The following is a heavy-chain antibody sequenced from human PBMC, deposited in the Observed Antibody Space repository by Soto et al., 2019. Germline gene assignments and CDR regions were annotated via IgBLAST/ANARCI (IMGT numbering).Heavy chain of an antibody. Sequence: GGCLRLSGAASGFTFSSYGMSWVRQAPWKGLEWVANIKQDGSEKYYVDSVKGRFTISRDNAKNSLYLQMNSLRAEDTAVYYSAIESYCSSTSCLGGYGMDVSGQRTTVTLCS. CDR1: GFTFSSYG. CDR3: AIESYCSSTSCLGGYGMDV. J-gene: IGHJ6*02. V-gene: IGHV3-7*03. CDR2: IKQDGSEK. D-gene: IGHD2-2*01.